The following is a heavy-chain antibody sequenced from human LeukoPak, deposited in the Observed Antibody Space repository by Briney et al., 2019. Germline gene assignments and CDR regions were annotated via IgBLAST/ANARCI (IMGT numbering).Heavy chain of an antibody. CDR2: ISSSSSTI. D-gene: IGHD6-13*01. Sequence: GGSLRLSCAASGFTFSSYSMNWVRQAPGKGLEWVSYISSSSSTIYYADSLKGRFTISRDNAKNSLYLQMNSLRAEDTAVYYCAKDSLIAAPGPYDYWGQGTLVTVSS. CDR1: GFTFSSYS. J-gene: IGHJ4*02. V-gene: IGHV3-48*04. CDR3: AKDSLIAAPGPYDY.